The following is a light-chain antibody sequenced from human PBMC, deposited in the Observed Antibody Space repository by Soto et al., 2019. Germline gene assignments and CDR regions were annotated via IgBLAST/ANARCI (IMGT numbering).Light chain of an antibody. V-gene: IGLV4-69*01. Sequence: QAVLIQSPSASASLGASVNLTCTLSGGHNSYAIAWHQQQPEQGPRYLMTLNSDGSHKKGDGIPDRFSGSSSGAERCLSISSLQSEDEADYYCQTWGSGIHVVFGGGTKVTVL. CDR3: QTWGSGIHVV. J-gene: IGLJ2*01. CDR1: GGHNSYA. CDR2: LNSDGSH.